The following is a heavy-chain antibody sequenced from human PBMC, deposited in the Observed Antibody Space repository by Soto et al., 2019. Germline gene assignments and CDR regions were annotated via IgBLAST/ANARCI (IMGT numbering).Heavy chain of an antibody. CDR3: ARADPDASVGY. D-gene: IGHD2-15*01. CDR2: ISYSGST. Sequence: KPSETLSLTCTVSGGSMSSYYWTWLRQSPGRGLEWIGYISYSGSTYYNPSLKSRVTISADTSKNQFSPRMNSMIAADTAVYYCARADPDASVGYWGQGTLVTVSS. CDR1: GGSMSSYY. V-gene: IGHV4-59*01. J-gene: IGHJ4*02.